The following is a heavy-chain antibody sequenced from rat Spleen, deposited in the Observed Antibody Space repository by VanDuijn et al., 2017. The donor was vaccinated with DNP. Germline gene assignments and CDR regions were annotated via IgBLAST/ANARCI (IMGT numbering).Heavy chain of an antibody. V-gene: IGHV5-31*01. CDR3: ARLSRYAVDA. CDR1: GFTFNNYW. J-gene: IGHJ4*01. CDR2: ITLSGGTT. Sequence: EVQLVESGGGLVQPGRSLKLSCVASGFTFNNYWMTWIRQVPGQGLDWVAAITLSGGTTYYPDSVKGRFTISRDNAKNTLYLQLNSLRSGDTATYYCARLSRYAVDAWGQGTSVTVSS.